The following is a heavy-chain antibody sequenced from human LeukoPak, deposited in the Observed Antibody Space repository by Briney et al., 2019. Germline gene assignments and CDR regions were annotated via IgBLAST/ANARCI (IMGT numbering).Heavy chain of an antibody. J-gene: IGHJ4*02. V-gene: IGHV4-59*12. D-gene: IGHD3-22*01. Sequence: SETLSLTCTVSGGPISSYYWSWIRQPPGKGLEWIGYIYYSGSTNYNPSLKSRVTISVDTSRNQFSLKLSSVTAADTAVYYCARGYYYDSSGYTYWGQGTLVTVSS. CDR2: IYYSGST. CDR3: ARGYYYDSSGYTY. CDR1: GGPISSYY.